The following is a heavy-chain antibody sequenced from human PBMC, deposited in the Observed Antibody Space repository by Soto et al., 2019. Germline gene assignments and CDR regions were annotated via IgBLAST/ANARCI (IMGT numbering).Heavy chain of an antibody. V-gene: IGHV1-46*01. CDR1: GNSFTTYY. D-gene: IGHD3-22*01. Sequence: VKVSCKASGNSFTTYYMHWVRQAPGQGLEWMGIINPSGGRTTYAQKFQGRVTMTRDTSTSTFHMELSSLTSEDTAVYYCAGLYHYDSSGYYDYWGQGTLATVSS. CDR2: INPSGGRT. CDR3: AGLYHYDSSGYYDY. J-gene: IGHJ4*02.